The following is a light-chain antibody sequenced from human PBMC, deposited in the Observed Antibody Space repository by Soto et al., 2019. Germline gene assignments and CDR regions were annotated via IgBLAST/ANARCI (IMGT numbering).Light chain of an antibody. CDR2: WAS. CDR3: QQYYNTPSYT. J-gene: IGKJ2*01. CDR1: QSVLYSSNNKNY. Sequence: DIVLTQSPDSLAVSLGERATINCKSSQSVLYSSNNKNYLAWYQQKPGQPPKLLIYWASTRESGVPDRFSGSGSGTDFTLTISSQQAEDVAVYYCQQYYNTPSYTFGQGTKLEIK. V-gene: IGKV4-1*01.